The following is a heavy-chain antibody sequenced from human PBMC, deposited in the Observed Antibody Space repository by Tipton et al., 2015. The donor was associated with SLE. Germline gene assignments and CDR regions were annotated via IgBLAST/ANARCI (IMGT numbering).Heavy chain of an antibody. V-gene: IGHV4-61*01. D-gene: IGHD6-19*01. Sequence: TLSLTCTVSGGSISSSSYYWSWIRQPPGKGLEWIGYIYYSGGTNYNPSLKSRVTISVDTSKNQFSLKLSSVTAADTAVYYCARAPVAGLFDYWGQGTLVTVSS. CDR1: GGSISSSSYY. J-gene: IGHJ4*02. CDR3: ARAPVAGLFDY. CDR2: IYYSGGT.